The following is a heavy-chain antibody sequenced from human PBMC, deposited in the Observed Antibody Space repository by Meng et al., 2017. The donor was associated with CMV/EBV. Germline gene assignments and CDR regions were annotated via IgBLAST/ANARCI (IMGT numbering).Heavy chain of an antibody. CDR3: ARDRRVRGVIGYYYYGMDV. CDR2: TYYSGST. CDR1: GGSISSYY. D-gene: IGHD3-10*01. Sequence: SETLSLTCTVSGGSISSYYWSWIRQPPGKGLEWIGYTYYSGSTNYNPSLKSRVTISVDTSKNQFSLKLSSVTAADTAVYYCARDRRVRGVIGYYYYGMDVWGQGTTVTVSS. J-gene: IGHJ6*02. V-gene: IGHV4-59*01.